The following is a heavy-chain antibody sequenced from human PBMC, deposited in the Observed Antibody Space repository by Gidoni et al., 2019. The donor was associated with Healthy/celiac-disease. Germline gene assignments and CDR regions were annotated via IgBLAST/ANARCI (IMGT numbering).Heavy chain of an antibody. Sequence: QLQLQESGPGLVKPSATLSLTCTVPGGSISSSSYYWGWIRQPPGKGLEWIGSIYYSGSTYYNPSLKSRVTISVDTSKNQFSLKLSSVTAADTAVYYCARIQQLWSFSFDYWGQGTLVTVSS. D-gene: IGHD5-18*01. CDR3: ARIQQLWSFSFDY. J-gene: IGHJ4*02. V-gene: IGHV4-39*01. CDR2: IYYSGST. CDR1: GGSISSSSYY.